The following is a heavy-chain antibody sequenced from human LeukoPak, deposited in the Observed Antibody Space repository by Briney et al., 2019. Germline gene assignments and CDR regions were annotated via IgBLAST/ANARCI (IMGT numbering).Heavy chain of an antibody. CDR3: AKDQIRYYDSSGYYSGLDY. J-gene: IGHJ4*02. CDR1: GLTFSSYA. CDR2: ISGSGGST. Sequence: PGGSLRLSCAASGLTFSSYAMSWVRQAPGKGLEWVSSISGSGGSTYYADSVKGRFTISRDNSKNTLYLQMNSLRAEDTAVYYCAKDQIRYYDSSGYYSGLDYWGQGTLVTVSS. D-gene: IGHD3-22*01. V-gene: IGHV3-23*01.